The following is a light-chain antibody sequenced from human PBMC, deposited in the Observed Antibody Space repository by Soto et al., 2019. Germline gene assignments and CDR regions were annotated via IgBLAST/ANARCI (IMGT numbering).Light chain of an antibody. Sequence: QSALTQPASVSGSPGQSITISCTGTSSDVGDYNYVSWYQHHPGKAPKLMIYEVTSRPSGVSNRFSGSKSGNTASLTISGLQAEDEADYYCSSYSSSSTLDVVFGGGTKLTVL. V-gene: IGLV2-14*01. CDR3: SSYSSSSTLDVV. J-gene: IGLJ2*01. CDR2: EVT. CDR1: SSDVGDYNY.